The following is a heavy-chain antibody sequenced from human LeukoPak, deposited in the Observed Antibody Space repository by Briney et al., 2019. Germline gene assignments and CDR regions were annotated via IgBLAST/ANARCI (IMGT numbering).Heavy chain of an antibody. J-gene: IGHJ4*01. CDR2: IWSDGTNR. Sequence: GGSQRLSCAASGFIFSQHGMHWVRQAPGQGLEWVAVIWSDGTNRFYADYVKGRFTISRDNSQNTVFLQMDSLRVKDTAIYYCARDAQRGFDYSNSLKYWGHGTLVTVSS. D-gene: IGHD4-11*01. V-gene: IGHV3-33*01. CDR1: GFIFSQHG. CDR3: ARDAQRGFDYSNSLKY.